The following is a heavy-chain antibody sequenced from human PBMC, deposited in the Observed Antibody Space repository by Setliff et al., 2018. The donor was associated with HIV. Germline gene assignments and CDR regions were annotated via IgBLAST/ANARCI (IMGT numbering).Heavy chain of an antibody. Sequence: SVKVSCKASGGTFKNFAINWVRQAPGQGLEWMGGIIPISGTAVYAQNFRGRVTVTTDDSTNTAYMEISSLKSDDTAVYFCARVGGIELWNQAYFDYWGQGTLVTV. CDR1: GGTFKNFA. CDR2: IIPISGTA. D-gene: IGHD1-1*01. V-gene: IGHV1-69*05. J-gene: IGHJ4*02. CDR3: ARVGGIELWNQAYFDY.